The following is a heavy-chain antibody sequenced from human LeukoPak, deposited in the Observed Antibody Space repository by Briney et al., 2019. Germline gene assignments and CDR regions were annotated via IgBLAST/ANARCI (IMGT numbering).Heavy chain of an antibody. CDR1: GGSISSSGYY. D-gene: IGHD4-17*01. Sequence: SETLSLTCTVSGGSISSSGYYWGWIRQPPGKGLEWIGSIYHSGSTYYNPSLKSRVTISVDTSKNQFSLKLSSVTAADTAVYYCARDGGDYVVVYFQHWGQGTLVTVSS. V-gene: IGHV4-39*07. J-gene: IGHJ1*01. CDR2: IYHSGST. CDR3: ARDGGDYVVVYFQH.